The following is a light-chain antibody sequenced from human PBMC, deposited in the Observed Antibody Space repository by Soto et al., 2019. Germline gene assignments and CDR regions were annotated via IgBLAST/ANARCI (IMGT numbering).Light chain of an antibody. V-gene: IGKV1-5*03. CDR2: KAS. J-gene: IGKJ2*01. CDR1: QTISNW. Sequence: DIQMTQSPATLSASVRERVTITCRASQTISNWLAWYQQKPGRAPKLLMYKASNIESGVPSRFSGSGSGTEFTLTISSRQPDDFATYYSQQYDSFPYTFGKGTKLDTK. CDR3: QQYDSFPYT.